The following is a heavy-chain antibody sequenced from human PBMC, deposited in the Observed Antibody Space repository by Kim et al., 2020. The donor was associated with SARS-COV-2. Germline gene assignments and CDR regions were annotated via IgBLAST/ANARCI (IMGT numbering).Heavy chain of an antibody. V-gene: IGHV3-11*06. J-gene: IGHJ6*02. Sequence: GGSLRLSCAASGFTFSDYYMSWIRQAPGKGLEWVSYISSSSSYTNYADSVKGRFTISRDNAKNSLYLQMNSLRAEDTAVYYCARAHHYYGSGREIYYYYGMDVWGQGTTVTVSS. CDR1: GFTFSDYY. CDR3: ARAHHYYGSGREIYYYYGMDV. CDR2: ISSSSSYT. D-gene: IGHD3-10*01.